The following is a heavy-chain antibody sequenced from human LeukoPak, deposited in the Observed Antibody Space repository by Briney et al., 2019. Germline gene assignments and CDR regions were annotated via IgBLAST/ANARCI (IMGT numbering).Heavy chain of an antibody. CDR3: AHSGLESYFH. Sequence: PTLVNPTQTLTLTCSSSGFSPSTSGEGVGWIRQPPGKALQWLALIYWDDDKRYSPSLKSRLTISKDTSKNQVVLTMTNVDPVDTGTYYCAHSGLESYFHWGQGTLVTVSS. J-gene: IGHJ4*02. D-gene: IGHD2-21*01. CDR1: GFSPSTSGEG. CDR2: IYWDDDK. V-gene: IGHV2-5*02.